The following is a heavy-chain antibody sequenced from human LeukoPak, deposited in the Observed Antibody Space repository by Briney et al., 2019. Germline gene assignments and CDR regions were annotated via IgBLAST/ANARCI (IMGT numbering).Heavy chain of an antibody. J-gene: IGHJ3*02. CDR2: INNDGTGT. CDR1: GFIFSSYW. CDR3: ARGGAYHAFDI. D-gene: IGHD2-15*01. Sequence: GGSLRLSGAASGFIFSSYWMYWVRQAPGKGLVWVSRINNDGTGTTFADSVKGRFTISRDNAKNTLYLQMNSLRAEDTAVYYCARGGAYHAFDIWGQGTMVTVSS. V-gene: IGHV3-74*01.